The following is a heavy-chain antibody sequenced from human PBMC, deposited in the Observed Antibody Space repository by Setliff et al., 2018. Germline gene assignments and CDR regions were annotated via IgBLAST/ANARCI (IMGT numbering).Heavy chain of an antibody. CDR3: ASEGGEY. CDR1: GFTFSSYW. V-gene: IGHV3-7*01. Sequence: GGSLRLSCAASGFTFSSYWRSWVRQAPGKGLEWVANIKQDGSEKYYVDSVKGRFTISRDNANNSLYLQMNSLIAEDTAVYYCASEGGEYWGQGTLVTVSS. J-gene: IGHJ4*02. CDR2: IKQDGSEK. D-gene: IGHD3-16*01.